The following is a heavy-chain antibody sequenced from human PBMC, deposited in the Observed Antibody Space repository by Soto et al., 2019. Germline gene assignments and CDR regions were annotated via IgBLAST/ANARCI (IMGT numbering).Heavy chain of an antibody. V-gene: IGHV1-69*02. Sequence: ASVKVSCKASGGTFSSYTVSWVRQAPGQGLEWMGRIIPILGIANYAQKFQGRVTITADKSTSTAYMELSSLRSEDTAVYYCASPIAARDALDIWGQGTMVTVSS. CDR2: IIPILGIA. CDR3: ASPIAARDALDI. D-gene: IGHD6-13*01. CDR1: GGTFSSYT. J-gene: IGHJ3*02.